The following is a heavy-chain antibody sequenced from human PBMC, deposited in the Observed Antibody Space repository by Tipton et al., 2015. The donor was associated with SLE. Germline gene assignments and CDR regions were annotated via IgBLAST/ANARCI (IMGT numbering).Heavy chain of an antibody. V-gene: IGHV4-59*01. CDR3: ARRADDAFDI. CDR2: IYYSGST. CDR1: GGFISIYY. D-gene: IGHD6-19*01. J-gene: IGHJ3*02. Sequence: TLSLTCTVSGGFISIYYWSWIRQPPGKGLEWIGYIYYSGSTNYNPSLKSRVTISVDTSKNQFSLKLSSVTAADTAVYYCARRADDAFDIRGQGTMVTVSS.